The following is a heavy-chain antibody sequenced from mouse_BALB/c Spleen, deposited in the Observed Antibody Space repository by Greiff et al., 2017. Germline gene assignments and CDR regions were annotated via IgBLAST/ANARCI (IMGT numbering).Heavy chain of an antibody. J-gene: IGHJ3*01. Sequence: EVKLMESGPGLVKPSQSLSLTCSVTGYSITSGYYWNWIRQFPGNKLEWMGYISYDGSNNYNPSLKNRISITRDTSKNQFFLKLNSVTTEDTATYYCARSIDYDYDAWFAYWGQGTLVTVSA. V-gene: IGHV3-6*02. D-gene: IGHD2-4*01. CDR2: ISYDGSN. CDR3: ARSIDYDYDAWFAY. CDR1: GYSITSGYY.